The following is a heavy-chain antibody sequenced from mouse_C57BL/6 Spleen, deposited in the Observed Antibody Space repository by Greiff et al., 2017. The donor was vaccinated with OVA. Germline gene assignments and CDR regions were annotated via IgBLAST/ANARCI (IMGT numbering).Heavy chain of an antibody. D-gene: IGHD2-4*01. Sequence: EVKLMESGGGLVKPGGSLKLSCAASGFTFSSYTMSWVRQTPEKRLEWVATIGGGGGNTYYPDSVKGRFTISRDNAKNTLYLQMSSLRSEDTALYYCARHDYEYYFDYWGQGTTLTVSS. V-gene: IGHV5-9*01. CDR2: IGGGGGNT. CDR1: GFTFSSYT. J-gene: IGHJ2*01. CDR3: ARHDYEYYFDY.